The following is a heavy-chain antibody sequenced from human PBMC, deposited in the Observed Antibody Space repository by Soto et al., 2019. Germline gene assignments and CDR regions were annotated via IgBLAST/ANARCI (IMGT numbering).Heavy chain of an antibody. D-gene: IGHD5-18*01. J-gene: IGHJ6*02. CDR1: GGSISSSSYY. CDR3: ARHVGYSYGSYYYYYDMDV. CDR2: IYYSGST. V-gene: IGHV4-39*01. Sequence: PSETLSLTCTVSGGSISSSSYYWVWIRQPPGKGLEWIGSIYYSGSTYYNPSLKSRVTISVDTSKNQFSLKLSSVTAADTAVYYCARHVGYSYGSYYYYYDMDVWGQGTTVTVSS.